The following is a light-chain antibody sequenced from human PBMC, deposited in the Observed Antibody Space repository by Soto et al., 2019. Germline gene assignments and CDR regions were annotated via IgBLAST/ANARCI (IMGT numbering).Light chain of an antibody. CDR1: QSIDRW. V-gene: IGKV1-5*01. Sequence: DIQMTQSPSTLPASVGDRVTITCRASQSIDRWLAWYQQRPGKAPKNLLYHASSLETGVPSRFSGSGSGTKFTITISSPQTDDFANYYCQHYNSYETFGKGTKVDIK. CDR3: QHYNSYET. J-gene: IGKJ1*01. CDR2: HAS.